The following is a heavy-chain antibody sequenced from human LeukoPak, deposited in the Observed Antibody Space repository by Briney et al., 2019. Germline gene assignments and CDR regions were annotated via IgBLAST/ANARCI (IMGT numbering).Heavy chain of an antibody. CDR3: ARVYPWDKQQRAFDP. CDR1: GYTFTGYY. J-gene: IGHJ5*02. CDR2: INPNSGGT. D-gene: IGHD6-13*01. V-gene: IGHV1-2*02. Sequence: GASVKVSCKASGYTFTGYYMHWVRQAPGQGLEWMGWINPNSGGTNYAQKFQGGVTMTRDTSISTAYMELSRLRSDDTAVYCCARVYPWDKQQRAFDPWGQGTLVTVSS.